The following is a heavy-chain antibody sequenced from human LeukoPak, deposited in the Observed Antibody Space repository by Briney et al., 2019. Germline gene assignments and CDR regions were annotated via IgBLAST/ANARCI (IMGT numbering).Heavy chain of an antibody. J-gene: IGHJ3*02. CDR2: INPNSGGT. Sequence: ASAKVSCKASGGTFSSYAISWVRQAPGQGLEWMGWINPNSGGTNYAQKFQGRVTMTRDTSISTTYMELSRLRSDDTAVYYCARGDRSSSILEDAFDIWGQGTMVTVSS. D-gene: IGHD6-6*01. CDR1: GGTFSSYA. V-gene: IGHV1-2*02. CDR3: ARGDRSSSILEDAFDI.